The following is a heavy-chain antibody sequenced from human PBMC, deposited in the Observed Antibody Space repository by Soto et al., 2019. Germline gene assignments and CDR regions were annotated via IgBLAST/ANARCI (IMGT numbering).Heavy chain of an antibody. CDR1: GYSISSGYY. J-gene: IGHJ3*02. V-gene: IGHV4-38-2*01. D-gene: IGHD6-19*01. CDR2: IYHSGST. Sequence: SETLSLTXAVSGYSISSGYYWGWIRQPPGKGLEWIGNIYHSGSTYYNPSLKSRVTTSVDTSKNQFSLRLSSVTAADTAVYYCARPRVAATAYDAFDIWGQGTLVTVSS. CDR3: ARPRVAATAYDAFDI.